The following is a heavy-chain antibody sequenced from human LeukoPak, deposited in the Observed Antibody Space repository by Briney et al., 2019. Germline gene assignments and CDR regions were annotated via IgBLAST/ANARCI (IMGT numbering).Heavy chain of an antibody. CDR1: GYTLTELS. CDR2: FDPEDGET. V-gene: IGHV1-24*01. Sequence: ASVKVSCKVSGYTLTELSMHWVRQAPGKGLEWMGGFDPEDGETIYAQKFQGGVTVTEDTSTDTAYMELSSLRSEDTAVYYCATDKEGFGGLDYWGQGTLVTVSS. CDR3: ATDKEGFGGLDY. J-gene: IGHJ4*02. D-gene: IGHD3-10*01.